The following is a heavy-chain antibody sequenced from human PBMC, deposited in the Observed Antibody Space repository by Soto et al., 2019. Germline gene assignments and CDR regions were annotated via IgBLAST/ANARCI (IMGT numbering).Heavy chain of an antibody. CDR3: VKEQRSVIQVPAAPGY. CDR1: GFMYTSYA. D-gene: IGHD2-2*01. V-gene: IGHV3-23*01. J-gene: IGHJ4*02. CDR2: VSGSAVNI. Sequence: EAQLWEAGGGLVQPGGSLRLSCVGSGFMYTSYAMTWVRQAPGKGLEWVSSVSGSAVNIFYADSVKGRFTISRDNSKNTVYLQMNSLRADDTAIYYCVKEQRSVIQVPAAPGYWGQGTLVSVSS.